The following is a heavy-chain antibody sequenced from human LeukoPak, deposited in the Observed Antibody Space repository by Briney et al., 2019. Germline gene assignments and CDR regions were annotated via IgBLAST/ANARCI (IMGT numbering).Heavy chain of an antibody. V-gene: IGHV3-66*01. CDR1: GFTFSSYA. D-gene: IGHD3-22*01. CDR2: FNSGGTT. CDR3: ARGDITMIVY. J-gene: IGHJ4*02. Sequence: GGSLRLSCAASGFTFSSYAMSWVRQAPGKGLEWVSVFNSGGTTYYADSVKGRFTISRDNSKNTLYLQMNSLRVEDTAVYYCARGDITMIVYWGQGTLVTVSS.